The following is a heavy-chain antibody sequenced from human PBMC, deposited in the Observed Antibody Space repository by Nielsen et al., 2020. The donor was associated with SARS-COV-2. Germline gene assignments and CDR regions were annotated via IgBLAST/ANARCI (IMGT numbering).Heavy chain of an antibody. CDR3: ARGVEYDSSGYCDY. Sequence: SETLSLTCTVSGGSVSSGSYYWSWIRPPPGKGLEWIGYIYYSGSTNYNPSLKSRVTISVDTSKNQFSLKLSSVTAADTAVYYCARGVEYDSSGYCDYWGQGTLVTVSS. V-gene: IGHV4-61*01. J-gene: IGHJ4*02. D-gene: IGHD3-22*01. CDR1: GGSVSSGSYY. CDR2: IYYSGST.